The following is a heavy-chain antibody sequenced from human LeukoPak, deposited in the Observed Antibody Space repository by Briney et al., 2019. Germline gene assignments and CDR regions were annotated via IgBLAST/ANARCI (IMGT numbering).Heavy chain of an antibody. J-gene: IGHJ4*02. CDR3: AGEAGSGSFVLDY. D-gene: IGHD3-10*01. CDR1: GGTFSSYA. CDR2: IIPIFGTA. V-gene: IGHV1-69*05. Sequence: ASVKVSCKASGGTFSSYAISWVRQAPGQGLEWMGGIIPIFGTANYAQKFQGRVTITTDESTSTAYMELSSLRSEDTAVYYCAGEAGSGSFVLDYWGQRTLVTVSS.